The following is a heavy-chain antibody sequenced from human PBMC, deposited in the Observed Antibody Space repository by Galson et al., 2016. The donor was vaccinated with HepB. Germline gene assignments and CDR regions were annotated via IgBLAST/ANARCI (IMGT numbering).Heavy chain of an antibody. CDR1: GFMFSGYW. J-gene: IGHJ5*02. Sequence: SLRLSCAASGFMFSGYWRNWVRQAPGKGLEWVATINKDGSGKYYVDSVKGRFTISRDNTKNSLHLQMNSLRAEDTAVYYCASDIVVEPAAWGQGTLVTVPS. CDR2: INKDGSGK. V-gene: IGHV3-7*03. CDR3: ASDIVVEPAA. D-gene: IGHD2-2*01.